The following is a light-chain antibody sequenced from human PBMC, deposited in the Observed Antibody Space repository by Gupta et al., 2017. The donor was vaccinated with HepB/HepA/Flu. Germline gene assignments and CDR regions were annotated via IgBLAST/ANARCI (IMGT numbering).Light chain of an antibody. J-gene: IGKJ4*01. CDR3: QQFFSTLVS. CDR1: QSLLFRSNNKNY. Sequence: DIVMTQYTDSLAVSLGERGTINCKSSQSLLFRSNNKNYLAWYQQKPGHPPKLLIYWASTRESGVPDRFSGSGSGTDFSLTISSLQAEDVAVYYCQQFFSTLVSFGGGTKVEIK. V-gene: IGKV4-1*01. CDR2: WAS.